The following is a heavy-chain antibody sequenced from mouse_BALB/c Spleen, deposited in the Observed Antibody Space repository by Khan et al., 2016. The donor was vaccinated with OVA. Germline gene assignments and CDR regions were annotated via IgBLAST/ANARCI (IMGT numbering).Heavy chain of an antibody. CDR2: INHSTDSN. Sequence: QVQLKESGPELVKPGASVTMSCTASGYSLISYWMHWVKQRPGQGLEWLGYINHSTDSNEYNQMLTEQAILTTNNSSNTVYMQLSILTSDDSAVYYCARRGLYGIFVYWGQGTRLTVSA. CDR1: GYSLISYW. V-gene: IGHV1-7*01. J-gene: IGHJ3*01. D-gene: IGHD2-1*01. CDR3: ARRGLYGIFVY.